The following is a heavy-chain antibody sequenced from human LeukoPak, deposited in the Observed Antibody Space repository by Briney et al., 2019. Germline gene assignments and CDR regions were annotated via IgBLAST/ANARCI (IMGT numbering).Heavy chain of an antibody. V-gene: IGHV3-48*04. J-gene: IGHJ4*02. CDR3: AKDWRAYCGGDCYSYFDY. D-gene: IGHD2-21*02. Sequence: GGSLRLSCAAPGFTFSSYSMNWVRQAPGKGLEWVSYISSSGSTIYYADSVKGRFTISRDNAKNSLYLQMNSLRAEDTAVYYCAKDWRAYCGGDCYSYFDYWGQGTLVTVSS. CDR1: GFTFSSYS. CDR2: ISSSGSTI.